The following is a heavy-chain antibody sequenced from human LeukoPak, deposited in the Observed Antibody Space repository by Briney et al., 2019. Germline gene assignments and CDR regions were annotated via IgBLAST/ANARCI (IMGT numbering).Heavy chain of an antibody. D-gene: IGHD6-13*01. CDR3: ARFEQQLVRTSDYYYYYMDV. J-gene: IGHJ6*03. CDR2: IYPGDSDT. Sequence: GESLKISCKGSGYSFTSYWIGWVRQMPGKGLEWMGIIYPGDSDTRYSPSFQGQVTISADKSISTAYLQWSSLKASDTAMYYCARFEQQLVRTSDYYYYYMDVWGKGTTVTVSS. V-gene: IGHV5-51*01. CDR1: GYSFTSYW.